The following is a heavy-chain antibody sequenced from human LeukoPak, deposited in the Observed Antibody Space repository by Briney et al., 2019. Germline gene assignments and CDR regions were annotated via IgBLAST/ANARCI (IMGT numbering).Heavy chain of an antibody. Sequence: GGSLRLSCAASGFTFSTSWMHWVRQAPGKGLVWVSRIKSDGSTTTYADSVKGRFTISRDNAKNTLFLQMNSLRAEDTAVYYCASGSFCTNGVCYKGFDYWGQGTLVSVSS. V-gene: IGHV3-74*01. CDR2: IKSDGSTT. CDR3: ASGSFCTNGVCYKGFDY. D-gene: IGHD2-8*01. J-gene: IGHJ4*02. CDR1: GFTFSTSW.